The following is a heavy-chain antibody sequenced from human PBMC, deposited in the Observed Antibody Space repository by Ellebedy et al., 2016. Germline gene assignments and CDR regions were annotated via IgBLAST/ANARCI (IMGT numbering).Heavy chain of an antibody. D-gene: IGHD5-24*01. J-gene: IGHJ5*02. CDR1: GGSFSGYY. CDR2: INHSGST. Sequence: GSLRLXCAVYGGSFSGYYWSWIRQPPGKGLEWIGEINHSGSTNYNPSLKSRVTISVDTSKNQFSLKLSSVTAADTAVYYCARARRDGYPAYNWFNPWGQGTLVTVSS. V-gene: IGHV4-34*01. CDR3: ARARRDGYPAYNWFNP.